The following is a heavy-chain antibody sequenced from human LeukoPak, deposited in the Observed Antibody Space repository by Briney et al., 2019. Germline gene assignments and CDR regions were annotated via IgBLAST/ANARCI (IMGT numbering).Heavy chain of an antibody. Sequence: GGSLRLSCAASGFTVSSNYMNWVRQAPGKGLEWVAVIWYDGSNIYYADFVEGRFTISRDNSRDTLFLQMNSLRAEDTAIYYCVRQQGGKISPFDYWGQGTRVTVSS. CDR1: GFTVSSNY. J-gene: IGHJ4*02. CDR3: VRQQGGKISPFDY. V-gene: IGHV3-33*08. D-gene: IGHD1-26*01. CDR2: IWYDGSNI.